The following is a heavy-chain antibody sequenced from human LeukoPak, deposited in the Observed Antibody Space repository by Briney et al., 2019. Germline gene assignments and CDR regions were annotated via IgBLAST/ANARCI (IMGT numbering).Heavy chain of an antibody. D-gene: IGHD3-22*01. CDR2: INAYNGNT. CDR1: GYTFTSYD. V-gene: IGHV1-18*01. Sequence: ASVKVSCKASGYTFTSYDISWVRQAPGQGLEWMGWINAYNGNTNYAQKLQGRVTMTTDTSTSTAYMELRSLRSDDTAVYYCARDSTGYYDSSGSNDDYWGQGTLVTVSS. CDR3: ARDSTGYYDSSGSNDDY. J-gene: IGHJ4*02.